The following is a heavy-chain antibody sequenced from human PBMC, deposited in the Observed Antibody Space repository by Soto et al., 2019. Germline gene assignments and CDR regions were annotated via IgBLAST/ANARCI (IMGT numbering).Heavy chain of an antibody. CDR3: ARSTVADDAFDI. J-gene: IGHJ3*02. D-gene: IGHD6-19*01. CDR2: IYYSGST. CDR1: GGSISSSSYY. Sequence: QLQLQESGPGLVKPSETLSLTCTVSGGSISSSSYYWGWIRQPPGKGLEWIGNIYYSGSTYYNPAIKSGVTISADTPKNQSSLKLSSVTAADTAVYYCARSTVADDAFDIWGQGQMVTVSS. V-gene: IGHV4-39*01.